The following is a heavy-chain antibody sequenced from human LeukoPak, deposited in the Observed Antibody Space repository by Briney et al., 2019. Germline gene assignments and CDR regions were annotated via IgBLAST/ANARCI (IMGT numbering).Heavy chain of an antibody. V-gene: IGHV3-74*01. J-gene: IGHJ4*02. CDR1: GFTFSNYW. CDR2: INSDGSST. D-gene: IGHD3-22*01. Sequence: PGGSLRLSCAASGFTFSNYWMHLVRQAPGEGLVWVSRINSDGSSTSYADSVKGRFTISRDNAKNTLYLQMNSLRAEDTAVYYCATWYYYDSSAYYLSYWGQGTLVTVSS. CDR3: ATWYYYDSSAYYLSY.